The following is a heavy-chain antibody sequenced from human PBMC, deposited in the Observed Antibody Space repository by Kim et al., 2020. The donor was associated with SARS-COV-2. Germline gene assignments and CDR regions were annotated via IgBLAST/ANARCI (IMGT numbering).Heavy chain of an antibody. CDR3: ARIYYYGSGSTLDY. CDR1: GGSFSGHY. V-gene: IGHV4-34*01. Sequence: SQTLSLTCAVYGGSFSGHYWSWIRQPPGKGLEWIGEINHSGSTNYNPSLKSRVTISVDTSKNQFSLKLSSVTAADTAVYYCARIYYYGSGSTLDYWGQGTLVTVSS. D-gene: IGHD3-10*01. J-gene: IGHJ4*02. CDR2: INHSGST.